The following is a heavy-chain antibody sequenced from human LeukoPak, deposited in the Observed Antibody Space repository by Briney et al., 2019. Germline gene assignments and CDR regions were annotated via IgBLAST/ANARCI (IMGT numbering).Heavy chain of an antibody. CDR1: GFAFTASG. J-gene: IGHJ6*03. V-gene: IGHV1-58*01. CDR2: IAVGSGDI. D-gene: IGHD1-26*01. CDR3: AASWEYQQLYDDRFYYMDV. Sequence: SVKVSCKASGFAFTASGVRWVRQARGQRLEWIGWIAVGSGDIKSAQKFQERVTFTREKSTSTAYMELSSLTSEDTAVYYCAASWEYQQLYDDRFYYMDVWGKGTTVTVSS.